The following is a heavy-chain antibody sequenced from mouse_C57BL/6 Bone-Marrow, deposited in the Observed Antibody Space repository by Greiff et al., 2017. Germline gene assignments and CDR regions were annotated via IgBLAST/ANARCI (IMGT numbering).Heavy chain of an antibody. J-gene: IGHJ3*01. CDR3: ARSSLYSWFAY. D-gene: IGHD1-1*01. CDR2: INPNSGTT. CDR1: GYPFTDYN. V-gene: IGHV1-39*01. Sequence: EVQLVEPGPELVKPGASVKISCKASGYPFTDYNMNWVKQSNGKSLEWIGVINPNSGTTSYNQKFKGKATLTLYQSSSTAYLQLNSLTSEDSAVYYCARSSLYSWFAYWGQGTLVPVSA.